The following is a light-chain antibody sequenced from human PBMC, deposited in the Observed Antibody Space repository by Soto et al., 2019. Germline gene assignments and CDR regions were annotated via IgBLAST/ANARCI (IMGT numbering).Light chain of an antibody. Sequence: IVLTLSAGTLSSSPGGRATLSCRAIQSVTDNYLAWYQQKPGQAPRLLLYGASSRATGIPDRFSGSGSGTDFTLTISRLEPEDFAMYYCHQYGRSPRGTFGQGTKVDIK. CDR3: HQYGRSPRGT. CDR1: QSVTDNY. V-gene: IGKV3-20*01. CDR2: GAS. J-gene: IGKJ1*01.